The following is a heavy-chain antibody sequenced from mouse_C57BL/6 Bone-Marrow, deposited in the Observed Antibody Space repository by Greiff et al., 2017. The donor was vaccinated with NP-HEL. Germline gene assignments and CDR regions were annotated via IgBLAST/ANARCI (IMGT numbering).Heavy chain of an antibody. CDR3: TIYYGSSHFAY. CDR1: GYTFTSYW. J-gene: IGHJ3*01. CDR2: IYPGNSDT. Sequence: EVQLQQSGTVLARPGASVKMSCKTSGYTFTSYWMHWVKQRPGQGLEWIGAIYPGNSDTSYNQQFKGKAKLTAVTSASTAYMELSSLTNEDSAVYYCTIYYGSSHFAYWGQGTLVTVSA. V-gene: IGHV1-5*01. D-gene: IGHD1-1*01.